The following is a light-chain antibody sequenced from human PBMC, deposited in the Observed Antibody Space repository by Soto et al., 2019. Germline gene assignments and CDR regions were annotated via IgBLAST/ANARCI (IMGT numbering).Light chain of an antibody. J-gene: IGLJ1*01. CDR3: CSYAGSSTYV. Sequence: QSALTQPASVSGSPGQSITISCTGTSNDVGVYNFVSWYQQHPGKAPKLMIYEGSKRPSGVSNRFSGSKSGNTASLTISGLQAEDEADYYCCSYAGSSTYVFGTGTKLTVL. V-gene: IGLV2-23*01. CDR2: EGS. CDR1: SNDVGVYNF.